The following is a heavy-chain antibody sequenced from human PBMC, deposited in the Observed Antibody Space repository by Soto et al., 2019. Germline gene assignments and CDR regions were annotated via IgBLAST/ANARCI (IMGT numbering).Heavy chain of an antibody. CDR2: IIPIFGTT. V-gene: IGHV1-69*01. D-gene: IGHD5-12*01. CDR1: GGTFGSNG. Sequence: QVQLVQSGAEVKKPGSSVKVSCKASGGTFGSNGITWARQAPGQGIEWMGGIIPIFGTTNYAQKFQGRVTITADESTSTAYMELRSLSSEDTAVYYCARGTAYSGSALHYKYYSGMDAGGQGPTVTVSS. CDR3: ARGTAYSGSALHYKYYSGMDA. J-gene: IGHJ6*02.